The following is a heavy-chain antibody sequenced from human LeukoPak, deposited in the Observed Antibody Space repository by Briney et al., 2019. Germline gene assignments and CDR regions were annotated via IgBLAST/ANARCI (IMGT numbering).Heavy chain of an antibody. CDR2: IYYSGST. CDR3: ARAWSGYSLTFDY. CDR1: GGSISSGDYY. J-gene: IGHJ4*02. D-gene: IGHD3-3*01. Sequence: SETLSLTCTVSGGSISSGDYYWSWIRQPPGKGLEWIGYIYYSGSTYYNPSLKSRVTISVDTSKNQFSLKLSSVTAADTAVYYCARAWSGYSLTFDYWGQGTLVTVSS. V-gene: IGHV4-30-4*01.